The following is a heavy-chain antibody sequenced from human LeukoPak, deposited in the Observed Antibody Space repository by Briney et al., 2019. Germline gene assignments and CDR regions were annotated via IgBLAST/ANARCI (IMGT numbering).Heavy chain of an antibody. J-gene: IGHJ4*02. CDR2: IKSKSDGGTM. CDR1: GFTFTNAW. Sequence: GGSLRLSCVASGFTFTNAWMSWVRQAPGKGLEWVGRIKSKSDGGTMEYAAPVQGRFTISRDDSKNTLYLQMNSLKTEDTAVYHCTTYPYSSGWYPFDSWGQGTLVTVSS. D-gene: IGHD6-19*01. V-gene: IGHV3-15*01. CDR3: TTYPYSSGWYPFDS.